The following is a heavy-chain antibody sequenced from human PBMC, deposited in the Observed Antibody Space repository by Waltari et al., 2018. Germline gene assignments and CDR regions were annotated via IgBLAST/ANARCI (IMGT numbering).Heavy chain of an antibody. CDR1: GDSVSSNSAA. CDR2: TYYRSKWYN. V-gene: IGHV6-1*01. CDR3: ARNPSITIFGVVHWYFDL. J-gene: IGHJ2*01. Sequence: QVQLQQSGPGLVKPSQTLSLTCAISGDSVSSNSAAWNWIRQSPSSGLEWLGRTYYRSKWYNDYAVSVKSRITINPDTSKNQFSLQLNSVTPEDTAVYYCARNPSITIFGVVHWYFDLWGRGTLVTVSS. D-gene: IGHD3-3*01.